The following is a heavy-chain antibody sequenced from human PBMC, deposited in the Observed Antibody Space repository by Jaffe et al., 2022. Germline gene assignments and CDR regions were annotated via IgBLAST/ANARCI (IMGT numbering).Heavy chain of an antibody. CDR1: GYSFTSYW. CDR2: IYPGDSDT. V-gene: IGHV5-51*03. D-gene: IGHD5-18*01. CDR3: VRRGYSYGYVPGDYYYYMDV. J-gene: IGHJ6*03. Sequence: EVQLVQSGAEVKKPGESLKISCKGSGYSFTSYWIGWVRQMPGKGLEWMGIIYPGDSDTRYSPSFQGQVTISADKSISTAYLQWSSLKASDTAMYYCVRRGYSYGYVPGDYYYYMDVWGKGTTVTVSS.